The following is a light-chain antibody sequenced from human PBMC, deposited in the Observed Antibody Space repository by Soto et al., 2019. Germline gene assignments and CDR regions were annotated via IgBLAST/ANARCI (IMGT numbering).Light chain of an antibody. J-gene: IGLJ1*01. CDR3: CSYAGSYTHYV. CDR2: DVS. Sequence: QSVLTQPRSVSGSPGQSVTISCTGTSGDVGGYNYVSWYQEHPGKAPKLMIYDVSKRPSGVPDRFSASKSGITASLTISGLQAEYESDYYFCSYAGSYTHYVFGTGTKLTVL. V-gene: IGLV2-11*01. CDR1: SGDVGGYNY.